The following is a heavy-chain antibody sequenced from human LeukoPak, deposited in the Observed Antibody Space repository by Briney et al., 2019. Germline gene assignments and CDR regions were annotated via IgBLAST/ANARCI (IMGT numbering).Heavy chain of an antibody. CDR2: IYWNDDK. D-gene: IGHD3-10*01. V-gene: IGHV2-5*01. CDR1: GFSLSTSGVG. Sequence: SGPTLVNPTQTLTLTCTFSGFSLSTSGVGVGWIRQPPGKALEWLALIYWNDDKRYSPSLKSRLTITKDTSKNQVVLTMTNMDPVDTATYYCAHRRGFTMIRGVIEGFDYWGQGTLVTVSS. CDR3: AHRRGFTMIRGVIEGFDY. J-gene: IGHJ4*02.